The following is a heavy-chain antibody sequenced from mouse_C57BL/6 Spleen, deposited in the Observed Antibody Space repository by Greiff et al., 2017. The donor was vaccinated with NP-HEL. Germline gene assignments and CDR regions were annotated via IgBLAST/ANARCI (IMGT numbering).Heavy chain of an antibody. CDR2: IHPNSGST. CDR1: GYTFTSYW. CDR3: ARGGGYWYFDV. J-gene: IGHJ1*03. V-gene: IGHV1-64*01. Sequence: QVQLQQPGAELVKPGASVKLSCKASGYTFTSYWMHWVKQRPGQGLEWIGMIHPNSGSTNYNEKFESKATLTVDKSSSTAYMQLSSLTSEDSAVYYCARGGGYWYFDVWGTGTTVTVSS.